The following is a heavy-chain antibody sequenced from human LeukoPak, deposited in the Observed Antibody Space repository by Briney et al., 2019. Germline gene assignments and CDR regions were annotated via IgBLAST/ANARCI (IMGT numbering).Heavy chain of an antibody. J-gene: IGHJ4*02. V-gene: IGHV4-34*01. Sequence: SETLSLTCAVYGGSFSGYYWSWIRQPPGKGLEWIGEINHSGSTNYNPSLKSRVTISVDTSKNQFSLKLSSVTAADTAVHYCARDPDSFGYYVFDYWGQGTLVTVPS. CDR2: INHSGST. D-gene: IGHD3-22*01. CDR3: ARDPDSFGYYVFDY. CDR1: GGSFSGYY.